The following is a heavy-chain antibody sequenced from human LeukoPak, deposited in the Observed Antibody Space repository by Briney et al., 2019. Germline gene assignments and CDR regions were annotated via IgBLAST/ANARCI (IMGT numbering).Heavy chain of an antibody. J-gene: IGHJ4*02. V-gene: IGHV3-30*02. CDR2: IRSDVSSK. Sequence: GGSLRLSCAASGFSFSTYGMHWVRQAPGKGPEWVAIIRSDVSSKYYADSVKGRFTISRDSSKNTLYLQMNSLRAEDTAVYYCAKGYCSGGSCYYFDHWGQGTLATVSS. CDR3: AKGYCSGGSCYYFDH. CDR1: GFSFSTYG. D-gene: IGHD2-15*01.